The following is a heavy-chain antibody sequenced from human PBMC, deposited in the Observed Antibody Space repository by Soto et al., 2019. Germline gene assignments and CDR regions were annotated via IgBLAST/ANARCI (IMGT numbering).Heavy chain of an antibody. CDR3: ARGGSGYVWFNEF. CDR2: IIPVFDTV. Sequence: QEQLVQSGAEVKKSGPSVKVSCKDTGGLFSSYAVSWVRQAPGQGLEWMGGIIPVFDTVYYAQKFQGRVTITADESTNTAYMEPSSLRSEDTAMYYCARGGSGYVWFNEFWGQGTLVTVSS. J-gene: IGHJ4*02. CDR1: GGLFSSYA. V-gene: IGHV1-69*01. D-gene: IGHD3-22*01.